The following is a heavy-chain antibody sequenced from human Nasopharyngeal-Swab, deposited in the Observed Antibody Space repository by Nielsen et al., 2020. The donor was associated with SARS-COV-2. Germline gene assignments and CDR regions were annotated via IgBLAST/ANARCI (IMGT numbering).Heavy chain of an antibody. Sequence: WVRQPPGKGLEWIGSIYYSGSTYYNPSLKSRVTISVDTSKNQFSLKMSSVTAADTAVYYSARHISSVGSGWYGWFDPWGQGTLVTVSS. CDR3: ARHISSVGSGWYGWFDP. J-gene: IGHJ5*02. V-gene: IGHV4-39*01. CDR2: IYYSGST. D-gene: IGHD6-19*01.